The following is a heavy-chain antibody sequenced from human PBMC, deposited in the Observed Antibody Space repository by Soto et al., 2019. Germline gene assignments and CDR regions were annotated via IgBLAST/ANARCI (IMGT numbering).Heavy chain of an antibody. D-gene: IGHD6-19*01. CDR2: ISYDGSNK. CDR3: VAGQYFFDY. Sequence: QVQLVESGGGVVQPGRSLRLSCAASGFSFSSYGMQWVRQAPGKGLEWVAVISYDGSNKYYADSVKDRFTISRDNSKKXLYLQMNSLRADDTAVYYCVAGQYFFDYCGQGTLVTVSS. V-gene: IGHV3-30*03. CDR1: GFSFSSYG. J-gene: IGHJ4*02.